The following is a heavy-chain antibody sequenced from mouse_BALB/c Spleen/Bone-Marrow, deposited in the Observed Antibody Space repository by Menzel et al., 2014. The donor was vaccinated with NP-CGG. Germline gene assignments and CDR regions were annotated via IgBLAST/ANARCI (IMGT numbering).Heavy chain of an antibody. V-gene: IGHV2-6-2*01. CDR1: GFSLTSYG. Sequence: QVQLQQSGPDLVAPSQSLSLTCTVSGFSLTSYGLHWVRQPPGKGLEWLGVIWRDGSTTYNSGLKSRLSISKDNSKRQVLLKMNSLQTDDTDMYYCARSGSDYARDYWGQGTSVTVSS. D-gene: IGHD4-1*01. J-gene: IGHJ4*01. CDR2: IWRDGST. CDR3: ARSGSDYARDY.